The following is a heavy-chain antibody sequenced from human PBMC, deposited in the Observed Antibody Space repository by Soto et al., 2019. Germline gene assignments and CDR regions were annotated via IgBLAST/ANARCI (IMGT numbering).Heavy chain of an antibody. CDR3: ARDPSEYSSGWYDY. V-gene: IGHV1-69*12. CDR2: IIPIFGTA. J-gene: IGHJ4*02. Sequence: QVQLVQSGAEVKKPGSSVKVSCKASGGTFSSYAICWVRQDHGQGLEWMGGIIPIFGTANYAQKFQGRVTITAVESTSTAYMELSSLRSAVTAVYYCARDPSEYSSGWYDYWGQGTLVTVSS. CDR1: GGTFSSYA. D-gene: IGHD6-19*01.